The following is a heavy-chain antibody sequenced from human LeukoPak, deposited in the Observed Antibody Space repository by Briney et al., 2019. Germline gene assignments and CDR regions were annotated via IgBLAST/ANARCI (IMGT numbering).Heavy chain of an antibody. Sequence: ASVKVSCKASGYTFTSYYMHWVRQPPGQGLEWMGIINPSGGSTSYAQKFQGRVTMTRDMSTSTVYMELSSLRSEDTAVYYCARGINPDGAFDIWGQGTMVTVSS. J-gene: IGHJ3*02. CDR1: GYTFTSYY. CDR2: INPSGGST. CDR3: ARGINPDGAFDI. V-gene: IGHV1-46*01. D-gene: IGHD3-10*01.